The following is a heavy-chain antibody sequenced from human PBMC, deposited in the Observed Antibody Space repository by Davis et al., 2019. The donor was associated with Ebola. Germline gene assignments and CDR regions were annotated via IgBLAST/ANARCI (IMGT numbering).Heavy chain of an antibody. J-gene: IGHJ4*02. Sequence: GESLKISCATSGFTFSSNYMGWVRQAPGEGLEWVSVIYTGGDTYYADSVKGRFAISRDNSKNTVYLQMNGLRAEDTAVYYCAKESQWLDFFAYWGQGTLVTVSS. D-gene: IGHD6-19*01. CDR1: GFTFSSNY. CDR3: AKESQWLDFFAY. CDR2: IYTGGDT. V-gene: IGHV3-53*01.